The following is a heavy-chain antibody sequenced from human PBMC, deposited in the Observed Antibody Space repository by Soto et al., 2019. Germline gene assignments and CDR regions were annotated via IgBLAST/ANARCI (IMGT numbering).Heavy chain of an antibody. CDR3: ARDRVIINNYYYGMEV. V-gene: IGHV1-46*01. Sequence: ASVNVSCKASGYTFTSYYMHWVRQAPGQGLEWMGIINPSGGSTSYAQKLQGRVTMTRDTSTSTVYMEMSSLRSEDTAVYYCARDRVIINNYYYGMEVWGQWTKVTV. CDR2: INPSGGST. D-gene: IGHD3-10*01. J-gene: IGHJ6*01. CDR1: GYTFTSYY.